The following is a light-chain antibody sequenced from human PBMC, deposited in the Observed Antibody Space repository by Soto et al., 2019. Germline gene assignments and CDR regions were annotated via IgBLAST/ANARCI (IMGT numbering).Light chain of an antibody. V-gene: IGLV1-47*02. J-gene: IGLJ3*02. Sequence: QSVLTQPPSVSAAPGQMVTISCSGSSSNIGNNYVFWYQHLPGTAPKLLIYSHNLRPSGVPDRFSGSTSGTSASLAISGLRSEDEGDYHCAAWDDSLSGVVFGGGTKLTVL. CDR1: SSNIGNNY. CDR2: SHN. CDR3: AAWDDSLSGVV.